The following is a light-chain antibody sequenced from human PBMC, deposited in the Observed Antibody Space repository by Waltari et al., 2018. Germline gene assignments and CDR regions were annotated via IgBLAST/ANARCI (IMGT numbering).Light chain of an antibody. CDR3: QVGDANNEPGL. V-gene: IGLV3-21*01. Sequence: SYVLTQPPSVSVAPGETARITCGGNNIGTKSVHWDRPKPGQSPVLVISYDSDRPSGVPERVSGYNSGDTATRNISRVEAGDEADYYCQVGDANNEPGLVGTGTEVTV. CDR1: NIGTKS. CDR2: YDS. J-gene: IGLJ1*01.